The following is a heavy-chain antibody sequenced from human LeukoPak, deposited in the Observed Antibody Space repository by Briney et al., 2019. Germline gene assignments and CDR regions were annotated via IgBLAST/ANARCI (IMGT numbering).Heavy chain of an antibody. CDR1: GFTFSNYW. V-gene: IGHV3-9*01. D-gene: IGHD3-22*01. J-gene: IGHJ4*02. Sequence: PGGSLRLSCAASGFTFSNYWMHWVRQAPGKGLEWVSGISWNGGSIGYADSVKGRFTIYRDNAKKSLYLQMNSLRPEDTALYYCAKDIDSSGYSPGGYWGQGTLVTVSS. CDR2: ISWNGGSI. CDR3: AKDIDSSGYSPGGY.